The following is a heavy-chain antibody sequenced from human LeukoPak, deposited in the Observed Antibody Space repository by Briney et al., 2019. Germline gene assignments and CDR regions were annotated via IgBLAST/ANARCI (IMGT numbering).Heavy chain of an antibody. V-gene: IGHV4-30-4*01. CDR3: ARDPVYYDSSDSPPPLDY. Sequence: PSQTLSLTCTVSGGSISSGDYYWSWIRQPPGKGLEWIGYIYYSGSTYYNPSLKSRVTISVDTSKNQFSLKLSSVTAADTAVYYCARDPVYYDSSDSPPPLDYWGQGTLVTVSS. CDR1: GGSISSGDYY. D-gene: IGHD3-22*01. CDR2: IYYSGST. J-gene: IGHJ4*02.